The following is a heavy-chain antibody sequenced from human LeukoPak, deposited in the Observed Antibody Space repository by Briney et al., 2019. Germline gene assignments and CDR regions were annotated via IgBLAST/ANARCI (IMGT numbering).Heavy chain of an antibody. J-gene: IGHJ5*02. CDR2: INHSGST. CDR3: ARVRRYCSGGSCPVYNWFDP. D-gene: IGHD2-15*01. Sequence: KPSETLSLTCAVYGGSFSGYYWSWIRQPPGKGLEWIGEINHSGSTNYNPSLKSRVTISVDTSKNQFSLKLSSVTAADTAVYYCARVRRYCSGGSCPVYNWFDPWGQGTLVTVSS. V-gene: IGHV4-34*01. CDR1: GGSFSGYY.